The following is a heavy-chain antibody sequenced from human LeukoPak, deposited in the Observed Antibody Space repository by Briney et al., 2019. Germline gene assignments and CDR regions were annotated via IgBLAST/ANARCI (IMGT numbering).Heavy chain of an antibody. CDR1: GYTFTSYY. J-gene: IGHJ4*02. D-gene: IGHD6-13*01. V-gene: IGHV1-46*01. CDR2: INPSGGST. Sequence: ASVKVSCKASGYTFTSYYMHWVRQAPGQGLEWMGIINPSGGSTSYAQKFQGRVTMTRDTSTSTAYMELSSLRSEDTAVYYCAKGPGYSSSWSYYFDYWGQGTLVTVSS. CDR3: AKGPGYSSSWSYYFDY.